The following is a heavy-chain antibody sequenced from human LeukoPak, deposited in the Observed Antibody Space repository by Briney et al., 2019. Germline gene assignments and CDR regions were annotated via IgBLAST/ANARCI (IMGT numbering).Heavy chain of an antibody. CDR1: GFIFSSYA. D-gene: IGHD1-26*01. Sequence: QPGGSLRLSCAASGFIFSSYAISWGRQAPGRGLEWVSSISGNGAGTYYADSVKGRFTISRDNSKNTLYLQMNSLRAEDTALYYCAKSGARKYFDYWGQGTLVAVSS. CDR3: AKSGARKYFDY. V-gene: IGHV3-23*01. J-gene: IGHJ4*02. CDR2: ISGNGAGT.